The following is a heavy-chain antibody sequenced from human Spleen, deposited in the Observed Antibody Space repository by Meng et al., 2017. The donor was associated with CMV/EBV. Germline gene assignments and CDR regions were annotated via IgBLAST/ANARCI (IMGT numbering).Heavy chain of an antibody. V-gene: IGHV4-39*07. CDR3: ARDPTVSDFDY. CDR1: GGAISSSSYY. Sequence: CTVSGGAISSSSYYWGWIRQPPGKGLEWIGSIYYSGSTYYNPSLKSRVTISVDTSKNQFSLKLSSVTAADTAVYYCARDPTVSDFDYWGQGTLVTVSS. J-gene: IGHJ4*02. D-gene: IGHD4-11*01. CDR2: IYYSGST.